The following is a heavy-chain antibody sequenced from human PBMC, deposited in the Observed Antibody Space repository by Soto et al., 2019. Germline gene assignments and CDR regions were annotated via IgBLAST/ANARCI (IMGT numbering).Heavy chain of an antibody. D-gene: IGHD2-15*01. Sequence: EVQLVESGGGLVKPGGSLRLSCAASGFSFSTYSMNWVRQAPGKGLEWVSSISSGSSYIYYAESVKGRFTISRDNTKNSLFLQMNSLRDEDMAIYYCAGEEGYWGRMDVWGQGTTVTVSS. CDR1: GFSFSTYS. CDR3: AGEEGYWGRMDV. V-gene: IGHV3-21*02. CDR2: ISSGSSYI. J-gene: IGHJ6*02.